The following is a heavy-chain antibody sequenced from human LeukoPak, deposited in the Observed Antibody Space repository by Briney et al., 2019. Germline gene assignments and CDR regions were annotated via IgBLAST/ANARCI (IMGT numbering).Heavy chain of an antibody. Sequence: GGSLRLSCAASGLTFSSYWMSWVRQAPGKGLEWVANIKQDGSENYYVDSVKGRFTISRDNAKNSLFLQMNSLRAEDTAVYYCARGEYYYDGGYWGQGTLATVSS. CDR3: ARGEYYYDGGY. V-gene: IGHV3-7*04. CDR1: GLTFSSYW. CDR2: IKQDGSEN. J-gene: IGHJ4*02. D-gene: IGHD3-22*01.